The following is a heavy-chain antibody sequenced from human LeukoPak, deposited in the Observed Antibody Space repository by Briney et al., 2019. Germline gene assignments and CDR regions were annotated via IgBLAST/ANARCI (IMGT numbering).Heavy chain of an antibody. CDR1: GYSFTNYA. CDR3: ARIGYNTLAY. V-gene: IGHV7-4-1*01. J-gene: IGHJ4*02. D-gene: IGHD3-3*01. Sequence: ASVKVSCKTSGYSFTNYAIHWVRQAPGQGLEWMGWINTNTGNPSYALDFTGRLVLSLDTSVSTANLHLGSLKAEDTAVYYCARIGYNTLAYWGQGTQVTASS. CDR2: INTNTGNP.